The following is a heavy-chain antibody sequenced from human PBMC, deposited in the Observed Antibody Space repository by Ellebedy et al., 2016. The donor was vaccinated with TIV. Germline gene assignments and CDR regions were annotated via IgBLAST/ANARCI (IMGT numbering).Heavy chain of an antibody. CDR2: IIPIFGTA. CDR1: GGTFSSYA. Sequence: AASVKVSCQASGGTFSSYAIRWVRQAPGQGLEWMGGIIPIFGTANYAQKFQGRVTITADESTSTAYMELSSLRSEDTAVYYCARVNYYGSGSYPLHFDYWGQGTLVTVSS. V-gene: IGHV1-69*13. CDR3: ARVNYYGSGSYPLHFDY. J-gene: IGHJ4*02. D-gene: IGHD3-10*01.